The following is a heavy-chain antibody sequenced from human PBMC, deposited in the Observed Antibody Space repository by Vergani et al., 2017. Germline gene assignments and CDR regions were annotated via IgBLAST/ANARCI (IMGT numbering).Heavy chain of an antibody. D-gene: IGHD1-26*01. CDR3: ATAPSGSYWAGYFQH. Sequence: EVQLVQSGAEVQKPGESLKISCKGSGYSFTSYWIGWVRQMPGKGLEWMGIIYPGDSDTRYSPSFQGQVTISADKSNSTAYLQWSSLKASDTAMYYCATAPSGSYWAGYFQHWGQGTLVTVSS. J-gene: IGHJ1*01. CDR1: GYSFTSYW. CDR2: IYPGDSDT. V-gene: IGHV5-51*01.